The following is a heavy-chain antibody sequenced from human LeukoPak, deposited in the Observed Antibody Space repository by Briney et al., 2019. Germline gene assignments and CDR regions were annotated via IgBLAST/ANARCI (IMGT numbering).Heavy chain of an antibody. CDR1: GFTFNNYA. D-gene: IGHD5-12*01. CDR2: ISSNGGTT. Sequence: PGGSLRLSCSASGFTFNNYAMHWVRQAPGKGLEYVSSISSNGGTTYYADSVKGRFTISRDNSKNTLFLQMSSVRAEDTAVYYCASPYSGYDYNFDHWGQGTLVTVS. V-gene: IGHV3-64D*06. CDR3: ASPYSGYDYNFDH. J-gene: IGHJ4*02.